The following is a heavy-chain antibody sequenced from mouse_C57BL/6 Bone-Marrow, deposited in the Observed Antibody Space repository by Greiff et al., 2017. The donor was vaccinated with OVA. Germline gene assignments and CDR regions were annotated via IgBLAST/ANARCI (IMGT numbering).Heavy chain of an antibody. CDR1: GYSITSGYY. J-gene: IGHJ4*01. D-gene: IGHD1-1*01. CDR2: ISYDGSN. Sequence: EVQLQQSGPGLVKPSQSLSLTCSVTGYSITSGYYWNWIRQFPGNKLEWMGYISYDGSNNYNPSLKNRISITRDTSKNQFFLKLNSVTTEDTATYYSAREHYGIGYAMDYWGQGTSDTVSS. V-gene: IGHV3-6*01. CDR3: AREHYGIGYAMDY.